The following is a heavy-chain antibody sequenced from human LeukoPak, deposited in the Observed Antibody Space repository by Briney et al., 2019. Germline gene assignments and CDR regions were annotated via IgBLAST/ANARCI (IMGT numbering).Heavy chain of an antibody. Sequence: GGSLRLSCAASGFTFSSYWMSWVRQAPGKGLEWVANIKQDGSEKYYVDSVKGRFTISRDNAKNSLYLQMNSLRAEDTAVYYCARETVAGLYYYDSSGYPYFDYWGQGTLVTVSS. V-gene: IGHV3-7*01. J-gene: IGHJ4*02. CDR1: GFTFSSYW. CDR2: IKQDGSEK. D-gene: IGHD3-22*01. CDR3: ARETVAGLYYYDSSGYPYFDY.